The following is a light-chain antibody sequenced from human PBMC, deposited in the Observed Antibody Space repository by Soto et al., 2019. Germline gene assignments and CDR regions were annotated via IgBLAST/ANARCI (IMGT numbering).Light chain of an antibody. Sequence: QAVATQEPSLTVSPGGTVTLTCASSTGAVTSGHYTNWLQQKPGQAPRALIYSTDTKHSWTPARFSGSLLGGKAALTLSGAQPEDEADYYCLLYYGGAVIFGGGTKVTVL. CDR2: STD. J-gene: IGLJ2*01. CDR1: TGAVTSGHY. CDR3: LLYYGGAVI. V-gene: IGLV7-43*01.